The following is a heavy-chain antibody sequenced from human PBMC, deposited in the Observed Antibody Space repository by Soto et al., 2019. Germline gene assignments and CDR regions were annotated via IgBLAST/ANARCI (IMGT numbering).Heavy chain of an antibody. Sequence: QVQLVQSGAEVKKPGCSVKVSCKASGGTFSSYAISWVRQAPGQGLEWMGGIIPIFGTANYAQKFQGRVTITAEESTSTAYMALGSLRSEDTGVYYRAGMGRDGYDAGNFDYWGQGTLVTVSS. CDR2: IIPIFGTA. CDR3: AGMGRDGYDAGNFDY. CDR1: GGTFSSYA. V-gene: IGHV1-69*01. J-gene: IGHJ4*02. D-gene: IGHD5-12*01.